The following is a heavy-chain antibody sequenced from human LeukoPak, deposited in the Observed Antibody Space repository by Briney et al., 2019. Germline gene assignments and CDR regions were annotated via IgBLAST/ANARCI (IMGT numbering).Heavy chain of an antibody. CDR1: GGTFSNYA. CDR3: ARDLVGSATSYSSGAWDY. D-gene: IGHD3-9*01. J-gene: IGHJ4*02. Sequence: SVKVSCKASGGTFSNYAISWVRQAPGQGLEWMGGISPLFGSADYAQKFQGRVTFTADESTSTAYMELSSLRPEDTAVYYCARDLVGSATSYSSGAWDYWGQGTLVTVSS. V-gene: IGHV1-69*13. CDR2: ISPLFGSA.